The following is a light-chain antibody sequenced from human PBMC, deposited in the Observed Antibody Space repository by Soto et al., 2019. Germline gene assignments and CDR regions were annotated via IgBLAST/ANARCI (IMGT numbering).Light chain of an antibody. V-gene: IGLV2-11*01. CDR1: SSNIGTYNY. Sequence: QSALTQPRSVSGSPGQSVTISCTGTSSNIGTYNYVSWYRRHPGKAPKLIIYDVNKRPSGVPDRFSGSKSGNTASLTISGLLAEDEADFYCCSYAGDYTLLFGGGTKLTVL. CDR3: CSYAGDYTLL. J-gene: IGLJ2*01. CDR2: DVN.